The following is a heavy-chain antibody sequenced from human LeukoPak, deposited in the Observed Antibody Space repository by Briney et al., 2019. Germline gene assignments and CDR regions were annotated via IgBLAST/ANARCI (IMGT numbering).Heavy chain of an antibody. CDR3: ARGGLTGVHDYGGTDS. Sequence: GASVTLCCTASAATFSSYANSWMRHGPGPGLGLMWGFITIFGTANYAQKFQGRVTITTDESTSTAYMELSRLRSEDTAVYYCARGGLTGVHDYGGTDSWGQGTLVTVSS. CDR2: FITIFGTA. CDR1: AATFSSYA. V-gene: IGHV1-69*05. J-gene: IGHJ4*02. D-gene: IGHD4-23*01.